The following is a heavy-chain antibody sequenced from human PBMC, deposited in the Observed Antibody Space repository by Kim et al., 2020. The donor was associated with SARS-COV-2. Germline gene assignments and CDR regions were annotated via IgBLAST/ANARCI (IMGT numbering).Heavy chain of an antibody. Sequence: GSLRLSCAASGFTFSDHYMDWVRQPPGKGLEWVGRCRYKANNYTTEYAASVRGRFTISRDDSKNSLYLQMNSLKTEDTAVYYCATVGTTTYVFDYWGQGALVTVSS. J-gene: IGHJ4*02. CDR3: ATVGTTTYVFDY. CDR1: GFTFSDHY. D-gene: IGHD1-26*01. V-gene: IGHV3-72*01. CDR2: CRYKANNYTT.